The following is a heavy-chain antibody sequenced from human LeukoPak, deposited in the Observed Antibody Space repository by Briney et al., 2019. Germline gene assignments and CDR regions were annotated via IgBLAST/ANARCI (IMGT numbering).Heavy chain of an antibody. CDR2: ISSSGNTI. V-gene: IGHV3-11*01. CDR1: GFTFSDYY. J-gene: IGHJ4*02. CDR3: AKGGLGIAARPNYFDY. Sequence: GGSLRLSCAASGFTFSDYYMSWIRQAPGKGLESVSYISSSGNTIYYADSVKGRFTISRDNAKNSLYPQMNSLRAEDTAVYYCAKGGLGIAARPNYFDYWGQGTLVTVSS. D-gene: IGHD6-6*01.